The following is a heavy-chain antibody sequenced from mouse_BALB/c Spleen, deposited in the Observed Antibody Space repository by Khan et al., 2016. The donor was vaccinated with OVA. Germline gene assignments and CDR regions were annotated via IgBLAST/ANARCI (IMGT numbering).Heavy chain of an antibody. D-gene: IGHD2-3*01. CDR3: ARDGSGYNYAMDY. CDR2: ISYSGST. V-gene: IGHV3-2*02. CDR1: GYSITSDYA. J-gene: IGHJ4*01. Sequence: EVQLQESGPGLVKPSQSLSLTCTVTGYSITSDYAWNWIRQFPGNKLEWMGNISYSGSTNYNPAFKSRISITRDTSKNQFFLQLNSVTTEDTATYSGARDGSGYNYAMDYWGQGTEVTVSS.